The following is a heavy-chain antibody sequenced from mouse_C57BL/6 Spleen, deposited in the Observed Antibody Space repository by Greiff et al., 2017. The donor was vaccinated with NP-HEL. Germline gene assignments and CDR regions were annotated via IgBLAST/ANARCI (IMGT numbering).Heavy chain of an antibody. J-gene: IGHJ2*01. CDR3: TRGTTGEYFDY. D-gene: IGHD1-1*01. CDR2: IDPETGGT. CDR1: GYTFTDYE. Sequence: VQLQQSGAELVRPGASVTLSCKASGYTFTDYEMHWVKQTPVHGLEWIGAIDPETGGTAYNQKFKGKAILTADKSSSTAYMELRSLTSEDSAVYYCTRGTTGEYFDYWGQGTTLTGSS. V-gene: IGHV1-15*01.